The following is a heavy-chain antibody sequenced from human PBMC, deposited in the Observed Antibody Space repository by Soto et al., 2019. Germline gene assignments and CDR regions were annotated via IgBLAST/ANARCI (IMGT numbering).Heavy chain of an antibody. D-gene: IGHD2-21*02. CDR2: VNPSGGHT. CDR1: GGTFSSDS. J-gene: IGHJ4*02. CDR3: ARGGHVVVVTAALDY. V-gene: IGHV1-46*01. Sequence: GASVKVSCKASGGTFSSDSFSWVRQAPGQGLEWMGTVNPSGGHTTYAQHFLGRVTMTRDTSTSTLYMELTSLTSDDTAIYYCARGGHVVVVTAALDYWGQGTLVTVSS.